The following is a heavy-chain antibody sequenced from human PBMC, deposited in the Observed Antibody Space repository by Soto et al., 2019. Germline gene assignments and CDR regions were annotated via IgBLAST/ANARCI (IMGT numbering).Heavy chain of an antibody. V-gene: IGHV3-48*03. J-gene: IGHJ4*02. D-gene: IGHD3-3*01. Sequence: GGSLRLSCAASGFTFSSYEMIWVRQAPGEGLECLSYITRGGSIIHYADSVKGRFTISRDNAKNSLYLQMNSLRAEDSAVYYCASVWSGYSGAQYWGQGTLVTVSS. CDR2: ITRGGSII. CDR1: GFTFSSYE. CDR3: ASVWSGYSGAQY.